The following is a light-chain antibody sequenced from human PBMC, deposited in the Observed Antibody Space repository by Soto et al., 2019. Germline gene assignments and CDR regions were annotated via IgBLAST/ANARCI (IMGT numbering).Light chain of an antibody. CDR2: EVS. CDR1: SSDVGGYNY. CDR3: TSYTSYSTLDV. J-gene: IGLJ1*01. V-gene: IGLV2-14*01. Sequence: QSALTQPASVSGSPGQSITIYCTGNSSDVGGYNYVSWYQQHPDKAPKLMIYEVSNRPSGVSNRFSGSKSGHTASLTISGLQSEDEADYFCTSYTSYSTLDVFGTGTKLTVL.